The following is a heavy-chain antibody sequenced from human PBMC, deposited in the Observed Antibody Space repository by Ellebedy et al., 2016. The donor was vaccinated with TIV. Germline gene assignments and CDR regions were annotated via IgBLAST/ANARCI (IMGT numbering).Heavy chain of an antibody. CDR3: ARVAAAGKWSP. Sequence: PGGSLRLSCAASGFTFSSYSMNWVRQAPGKGLEWVSYISSSSSTIYYADSVKGRFTISRDNAKNSLYLQMNSLRAEDTAVYYCARVAAAGKWSPWGQGTLVTVSS. J-gene: IGHJ5*02. V-gene: IGHV3-48*04. D-gene: IGHD6-13*01. CDR1: GFTFSSYS. CDR2: ISSSSSTI.